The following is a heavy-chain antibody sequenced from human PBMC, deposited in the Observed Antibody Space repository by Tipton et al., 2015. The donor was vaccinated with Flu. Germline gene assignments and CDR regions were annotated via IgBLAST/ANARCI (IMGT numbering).Heavy chain of an antibody. J-gene: IGHJ3*02. CDR1: DYSISSGYY. V-gene: IGHV4-38-2*01. CDR2: ISHSGRT. Sequence: TLSLTCAVSDYSISSGYYWGWVRQPPGKGLEWIGCISHSGRTYYNPSLKSRVTISVDTAKNQFSQRLSSVTAADTAVYYCAGKRFRGSGNYYYVDALDIWGQGTLVSVSS. D-gene: IGHD3-22*01. CDR3: AGKRFRGSGNYYYVDALDI.